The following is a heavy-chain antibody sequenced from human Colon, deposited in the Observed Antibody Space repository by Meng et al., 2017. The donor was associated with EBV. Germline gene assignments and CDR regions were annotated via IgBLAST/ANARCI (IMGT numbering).Heavy chain of an antibody. CDR3: ARRPTGIDY. V-gene: IGHV4-39*01. D-gene: IGHD2-8*02. CDR1: GGSLDNSDYF. J-gene: IGHJ4*02. Sequence: LRLQEPGPGLWKPSETLSLTCTVSGGSLDNSDYFWDWIRQPPGKGLEWIGEIIHGGSPSYNPSLKSRVTISIDTSKNQLSLMLSSVTAADTAVYYCARRPTGIDYWGQGTLVTVSS. CDR2: IIHGGSP.